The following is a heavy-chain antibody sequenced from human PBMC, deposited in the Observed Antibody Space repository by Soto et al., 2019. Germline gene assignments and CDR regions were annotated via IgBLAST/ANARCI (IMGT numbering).Heavy chain of an antibody. CDR1: GYTFTSYD. Sequence: QVQLVQSGAEMKKPGASVKVSCKASGYTFTSYDINWVRQAAGQGPEWMGPVTPRNGETAFAQKYQGRVTVTSHTSMSTVYMELSNLRSDDTAVYYCARGGSYWARRHYFDSWGQGTLVTVSS. V-gene: IGHV1-8*02. J-gene: IGHJ4*02. D-gene: IGHD2-8*02. CDR3: ARGGSYWARRHYFDS. CDR2: VTPRNGET.